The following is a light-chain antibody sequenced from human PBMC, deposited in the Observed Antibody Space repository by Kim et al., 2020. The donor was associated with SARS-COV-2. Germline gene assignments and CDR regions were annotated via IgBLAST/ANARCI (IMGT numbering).Light chain of an antibody. Sequence: DIVLTQSPDSLPVSLGERATINCTSSQSLLYSSTNKNYLAWYQQIRGHPPKLLLYWASTRESGVPDRFTGRGSGTDFTLTITGLRPEDVAVYYCQQYYTTPLTFGGGTKVEIK. CDR1: QSLLYSSTNKNY. J-gene: IGKJ4*01. CDR2: WAS. CDR3: QQYYTTPLT. V-gene: IGKV4-1*01.